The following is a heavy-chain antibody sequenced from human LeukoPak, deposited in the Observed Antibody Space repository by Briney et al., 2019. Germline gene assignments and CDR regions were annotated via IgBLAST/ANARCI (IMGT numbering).Heavy chain of an antibody. J-gene: IGHJ3*02. V-gene: IGHV3-66*01. D-gene: IGHD3-22*01. CDR2: IYSGGST. Sequence: GGSLRLSCVASGFTVSSNYMSWVRQAPGKGLEWVSVIYSGGSTYYADSVKGRFTISRDNSKNTLYLQMNSLRAEDTAVYYCASRDYYDSSGYYDAFDIWGQGTMVTVSS. CDR3: ASRDYYDSSGYYDAFDI. CDR1: GFTVSSNY.